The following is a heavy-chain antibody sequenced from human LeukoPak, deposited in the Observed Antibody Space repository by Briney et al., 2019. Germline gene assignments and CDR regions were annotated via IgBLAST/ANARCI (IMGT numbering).Heavy chain of an antibody. CDR1: GGPISSGDYY. D-gene: IGHD6-13*01. CDR3: AREDSSSWYFRYFDY. V-gene: IGHV4-30-4*08. J-gene: IGHJ4*02. Sequence: PSETLSLTCTVSGGPISSGDYYWSWIRQPPGKGLEWIGYIYYSGSTYYNPSLKSRVTISVDTSKNQFSLKLSSVTAADTAVYYCAREDSSSWYFRYFDYWGQGTLVTVSS. CDR2: IYYSGST.